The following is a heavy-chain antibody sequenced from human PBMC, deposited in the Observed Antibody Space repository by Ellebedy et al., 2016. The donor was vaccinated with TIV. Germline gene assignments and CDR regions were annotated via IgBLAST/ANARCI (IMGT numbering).Heavy chain of an antibody. CDR1: GDSIRSYY. CDR3: ARDEVLGGYSYGLDS. CDR2: ISYTGST. D-gene: IGHD5-18*01. V-gene: IGHV4-59*01. J-gene: IGHJ4*02. Sequence: MPGGSLRLSCTVSGDSIRSYYWSWIRQPPGKGLEWIGYISYTGSTHYNPSLRSRVTISADTSKNQFSLRLISVTDADTAVYYCARDEVLGGYSYGLDSWGQGTLVTVSS.